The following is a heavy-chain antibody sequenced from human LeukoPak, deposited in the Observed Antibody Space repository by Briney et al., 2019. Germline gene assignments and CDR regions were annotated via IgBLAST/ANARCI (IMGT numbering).Heavy chain of an antibody. V-gene: IGHV4-34*01. CDR3: ARGQNWFDP. CDR1: GGSFSGYY. J-gene: IGHJ5*02. Sequence: PSETLSLTCAVYGGSFSGYYWSWIRQPPGKGLEWIGEINHSGSTNYNPSLKSRVTISVDTSKNQFSLKLSSVTAVDTAVYYCARGQNWFDPWGQGTLVTVSS. CDR2: INHSGST.